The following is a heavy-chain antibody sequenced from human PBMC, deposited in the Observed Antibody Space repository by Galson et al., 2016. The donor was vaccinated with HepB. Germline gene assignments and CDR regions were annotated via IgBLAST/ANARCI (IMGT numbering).Heavy chain of an antibody. CDR3: ATAGDYDILTGYAEYLQH. V-gene: IGHV3-30*03. CDR1: GFTFNSYG. Sequence: SLRLSCAASGFTFNSYGMHWVRQAPGKGLEWVAVISYDGSHKYYADSVKGRFTISRDNSKNTVYLQMDSLRPEDTAVYYCATAGDYDILTGYAEYLQHWGQGTLVSVSS. D-gene: IGHD3-9*01. CDR2: ISYDGSHK. J-gene: IGHJ1*01.